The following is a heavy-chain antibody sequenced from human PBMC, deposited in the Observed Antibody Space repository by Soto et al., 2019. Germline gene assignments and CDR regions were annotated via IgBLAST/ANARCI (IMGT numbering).Heavy chain of an antibody. J-gene: IGHJ4*02. CDR1: GYTVTSYT. CDR3: ARDLRGWPEY. V-gene: IGHV1-3*01. Sequence: PSCRVALKSSGYTVTSYTMECVREAPGQRLEWMGWSNAGNGNTKYSQKFQGRVTITRDTSASTAYMELSSLRSEDTAVYYCARDLRGWPEYWRQRPLVTVSS. CDR2: SNAGNGNT. D-gene: IGHD5-12*01.